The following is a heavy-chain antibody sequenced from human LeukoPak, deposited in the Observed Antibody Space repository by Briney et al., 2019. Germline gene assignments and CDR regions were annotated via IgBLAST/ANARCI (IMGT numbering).Heavy chain of an antibody. Sequence: SETLSLTCTVSGGSISSYYWSWIRQPAGKGLEWIGRIYTSGSTSYNSSLKSRVTMSVDTSKNQFSLKLRSVTAADTAVYYCARDVGGYNYGYSVDYWGQGTLVSVSS. CDR1: GGSISSYY. V-gene: IGHV4-4*07. CDR3: ARDVGGYNYGYSVDY. J-gene: IGHJ4*02. D-gene: IGHD5-18*01. CDR2: IYTSGST.